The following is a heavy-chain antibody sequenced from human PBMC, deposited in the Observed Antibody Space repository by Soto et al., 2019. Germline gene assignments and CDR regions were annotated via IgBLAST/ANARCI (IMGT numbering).Heavy chain of an antibody. D-gene: IGHD3-22*01. Sequence: SLTCTVSGGSVSGGNYYWSWIRQPPGKGLEWIGYIYYSGSTNYNPSLMSRVTLSVDTSKNQFSLNLSSVTAADTAVYYCARDTKEYYYDSSGYYLGYYYYGMDVWGQGTTVTVSS. CDR3: ARDTKEYYYDSSGYYLGYYYYGMDV. CDR1: GGSVSGGNYY. CDR2: IYYSGST. J-gene: IGHJ6*02. V-gene: IGHV4-61*01.